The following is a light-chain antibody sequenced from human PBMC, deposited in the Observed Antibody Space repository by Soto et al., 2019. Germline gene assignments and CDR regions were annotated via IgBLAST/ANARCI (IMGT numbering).Light chain of an antibody. CDR1: RSNIGSNT. V-gene: IGLV1-44*01. J-gene: IGLJ2*01. Sequence: QSVLTQPPSASGTPGQRVTISCSGSRSNIGSNTVNWYQQLPGTAPKLLIYTNNQRPSGVPDRFSGSKSGTSASLAMSGLQAEDEADYYCAAWDDSLNGVVFGGGTKVTVL. CDR2: TNN. CDR3: AAWDDSLNGVV.